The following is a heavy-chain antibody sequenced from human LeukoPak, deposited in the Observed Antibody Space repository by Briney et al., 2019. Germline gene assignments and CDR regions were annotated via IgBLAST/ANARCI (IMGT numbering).Heavy chain of an antibody. V-gene: IGHV3-23*01. CDR1: GFICSDYA. CDR2: ISGSGDST. D-gene: IGHD6-13*01. J-gene: IGHJ4*02. CDR3: AKTRPLDSSSWSHGDY. Sequence: GGSLRLSCTASGFICSDYAMSWVRQAPGKGLEWVSAISGSGDSTYYGDSVKGRFTISRDNSKNTLYLQMNSLRAEDTAVYYCAKTRPLDSSSWSHGDYWGQGTLVTVSS.